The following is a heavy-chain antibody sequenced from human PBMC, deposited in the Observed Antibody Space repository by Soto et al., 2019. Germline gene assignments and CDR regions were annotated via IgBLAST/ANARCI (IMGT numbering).Heavy chain of an antibody. J-gene: IGHJ4*02. CDR2: ISGDGVTT. CDR3: AREYNVLMTGNNTDY. CDR1: GFPFSSYW. D-gene: IGHD3-9*01. V-gene: IGHV3-74*01. Sequence: EVQLVESGGDLVQRGGSLRLSCAASGFPFSSYWMHWVRHTPGKGRDWVARISGDGVTTYYADSVTGRFTVTRDNAKNPRSLPVSGLRPEDTAVYCCAREYNVLMTGNNTDYWGQVTLGSVSS.